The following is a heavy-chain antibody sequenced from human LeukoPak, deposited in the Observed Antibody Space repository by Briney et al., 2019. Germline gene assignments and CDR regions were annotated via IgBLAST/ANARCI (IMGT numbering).Heavy chain of an antibody. CDR1: GGSISSGSYY. Sequence: PSETLSLTCTVSGGSISSGSYYWSWIRQPAGKGLEWIGRIYTSGSTNYNPSLKSRVTLSVDTSKNQFSLKLSSVTAADTAVYYCARAKPLGYCSGGSCYRTHYFDYWGQGTLVTVSS. CDR3: ARAKPLGYCSGGSCYRTHYFDY. J-gene: IGHJ4*02. CDR2: IYTSGST. D-gene: IGHD2-15*01. V-gene: IGHV4-61*02.